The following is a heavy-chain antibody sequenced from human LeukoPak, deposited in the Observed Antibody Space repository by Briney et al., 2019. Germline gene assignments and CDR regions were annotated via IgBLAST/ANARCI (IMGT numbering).Heavy chain of an antibody. D-gene: IGHD6-13*01. Sequence: GESLKISCKGSGYSFTSYWIGWVRQMPGKGLEWMGIIYPGDSDTRYSPSFQGQVTISADKSISTAYLQWSSLKASDTAMYYCARVTIAAAGTFWFDPWGQGTLVTVSS. J-gene: IGHJ5*02. CDR1: GYSFTSYW. CDR2: IYPGDSDT. CDR3: ARVTIAAAGTFWFDP. V-gene: IGHV5-51*01.